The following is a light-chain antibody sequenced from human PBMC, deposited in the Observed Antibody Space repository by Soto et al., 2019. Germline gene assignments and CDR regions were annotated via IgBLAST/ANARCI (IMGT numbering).Light chain of an antibody. CDR2: AAA. J-gene: IGKJ3*01. Sequence: DIQMTQSPFSLSASLGDRVTITCRASQGISDYLNWYQQKPGKGPKLLIFAAASLQVGVPSRFSGSGSGTDCTLTISSLQPEYFATYFCQQSHSAPFTFGPGNTVDIK. V-gene: IGKV1-39*01. CDR3: QQSHSAPFT. CDR1: QGISDY.